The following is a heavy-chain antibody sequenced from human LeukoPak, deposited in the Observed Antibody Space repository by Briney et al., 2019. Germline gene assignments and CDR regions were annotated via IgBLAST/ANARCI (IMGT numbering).Heavy chain of an antibody. J-gene: IGHJ6*02. Sequence: GGSLRLSCAASGFTFSSHGMHWVRQAPGKGLEWVAVISKDGSKKYYADSVKGRLTISRDNSKNTLDLQMNSLRVEDTAVYYCARDRYDTGYGMDVWGQGTTVTVSS. V-gene: IGHV3-30*03. CDR2: ISKDGSKK. CDR3: ARDRYDTGYGMDV. D-gene: IGHD3-22*01. CDR1: GFTFSSHG.